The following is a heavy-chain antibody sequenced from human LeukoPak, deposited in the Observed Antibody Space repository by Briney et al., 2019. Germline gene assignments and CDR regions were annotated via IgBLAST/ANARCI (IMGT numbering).Heavy chain of an antibody. J-gene: IGHJ4*02. CDR3: ATKRYYYDNSDY. CDR1: GCTLTELS. CDR2: FDPEDGET. Sequence: ASVKVSCKASGCTLTELSMHWVRQAPGKGLEWMGGFDPEDGETIYAQKFQGRVTMTEDTSTDTAYMELSSLRSEDTAVYYCATKRYYYDNSDYWGQGTLVTVSS. D-gene: IGHD3-22*01. V-gene: IGHV1-24*01.